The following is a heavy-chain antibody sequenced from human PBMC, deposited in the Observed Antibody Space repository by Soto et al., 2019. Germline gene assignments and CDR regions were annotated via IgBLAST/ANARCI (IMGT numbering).Heavy chain of an antibody. D-gene: IGHD1-1*01. Sequence: EVQLLESGGGLVQPGGSLRLSCAASGFTFSSYAMSWVRQVPGKGLEWVSAISGSGGSTYYADSVKGRFTISRDNSKNTLYLQMNSLRAEDTAVYYGAKTRTSEASYFDYWGQGTLVTVSS. V-gene: IGHV3-23*01. J-gene: IGHJ4*02. CDR2: ISGSGGST. CDR3: AKTRTSEASYFDY. CDR1: GFTFSSYA.